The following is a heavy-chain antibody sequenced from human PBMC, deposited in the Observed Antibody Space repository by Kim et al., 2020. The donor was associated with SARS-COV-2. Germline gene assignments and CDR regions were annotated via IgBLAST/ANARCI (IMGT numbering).Heavy chain of an antibody. CDR2: VGSGNT. J-gene: IGHJ4*02. Sequence: VGSGNTNYAQKFQERVTITRDMSTSTAYMELSSLRSEDTAVYYCAAAGGYWGQGTLVTVSS. V-gene: IGHV1-58*01. D-gene: IGHD3-16*01. CDR3: AAAGGY.